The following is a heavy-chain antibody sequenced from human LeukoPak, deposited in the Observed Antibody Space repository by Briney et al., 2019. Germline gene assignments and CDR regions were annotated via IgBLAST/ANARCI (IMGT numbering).Heavy chain of an antibody. CDR3: ARAQYYFDSSGDY. Sequence: ASAKVSCKASGYTFTSYYMHWVRQAPGQGLEWMGIINPTGGSTNYAQKFQGRVTMTRDTSTSTVYMELSSLRSEDTAVYYCARAQYYFDSSGDYWGQGTLVTVSS. J-gene: IGHJ4*02. CDR1: GYTFTSYY. D-gene: IGHD3-22*01. V-gene: IGHV1-46*03. CDR2: INPTGGST.